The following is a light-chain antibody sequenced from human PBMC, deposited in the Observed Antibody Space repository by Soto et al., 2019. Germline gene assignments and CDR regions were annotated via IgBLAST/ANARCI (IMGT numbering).Light chain of an antibody. Sequence: DIQMTQSPSTLSASVGDRVTITCRASQSIGTWLAWYQQKPGKAPKLLIYDASSLESGVPSRFSGSGSGTEFSLPISSLQPGDFATYYCHQYNSYSWTFGQGTKVEIK. J-gene: IGKJ1*01. CDR2: DAS. CDR3: HQYNSYSWT. V-gene: IGKV1-5*01. CDR1: QSIGTW.